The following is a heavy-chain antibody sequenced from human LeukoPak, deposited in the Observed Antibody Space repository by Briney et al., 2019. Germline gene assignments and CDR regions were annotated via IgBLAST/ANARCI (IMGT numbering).Heavy chain of an antibody. Sequence: SETLSLTCNVSGGSISSGGYYWSWIRQPAGKGLEWIGRVYTSGSTNYNPSLKSRVTISLDTSKSQFSLKVRYVTAADTAVYYCARGLNDSWTGENYWGQGTLVTVSS. D-gene: IGHD3-3*01. CDR2: VYTSGST. J-gene: IGHJ4*02. V-gene: IGHV4-61*02. CDR1: GGSISSGGYY. CDR3: ARGLNDSWTGENY.